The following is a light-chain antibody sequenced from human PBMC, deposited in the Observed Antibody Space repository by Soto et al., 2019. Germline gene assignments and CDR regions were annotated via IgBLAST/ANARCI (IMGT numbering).Light chain of an antibody. V-gene: IGLV6-57*02. CDR2: EDK. J-gene: IGLJ2*01. CDR1: SGSIASNY. CDR3: QSYDSSSLV. Sequence: NFMLTQPHSVSESPGKTVTISCTGSSGSIASNYVQWYQQRPGSAPTTVIYEDKQRPSGIPDRFSGSIDRSSNSASLTISGLKTEDEADYYCQSYDSSSLVFGGGTKLTVL.